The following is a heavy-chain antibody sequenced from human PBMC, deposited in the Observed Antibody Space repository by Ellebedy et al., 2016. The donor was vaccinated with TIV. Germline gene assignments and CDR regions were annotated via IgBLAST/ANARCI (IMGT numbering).Heavy chain of an antibody. CDR3: AKDMVFGDGKWEIDV. V-gene: IGHV3-23*01. J-gene: IGHJ6*02. CDR2: IVGSGA. Sequence: GESLKISCAASGFTFSPYAMAWVRQAPGKGLEWVSGIVGSGAEKYADSVKGRFTISRDNSKRTVDLQMRSVRAEDSAVYYCAKDMVFGDGKWEIDVWGQGTTVTVSS. D-gene: IGHD1-26*01. CDR1: GFTFSPYA.